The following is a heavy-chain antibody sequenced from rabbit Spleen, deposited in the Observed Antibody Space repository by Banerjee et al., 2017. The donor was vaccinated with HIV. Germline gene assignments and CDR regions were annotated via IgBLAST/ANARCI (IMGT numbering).Heavy chain of an antibody. J-gene: IGHJ4*01. V-gene: IGHV1S45*01. Sequence: EQLEESGGGLVKPEGSLTLTCKASGVSLSDKDVMCWVRQAPGKGLEWIACINIVTGKSVYASWAKGRFTMSRTSSTTVTLQMTSLTVADTATYFCARDRTYSTLSQYYFHLWGQGTLVTVS. CDR3: ARDRTYSTLSQYYFHL. CDR1: GVSLSDKDV. CDR2: INIVTGKS. D-gene: IGHD6-1*01.